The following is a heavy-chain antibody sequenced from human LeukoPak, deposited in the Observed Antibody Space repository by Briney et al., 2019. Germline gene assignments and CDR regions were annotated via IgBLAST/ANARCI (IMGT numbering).Heavy chain of an antibody. J-gene: IGHJ4*02. CDR2: ITGGSNYM. Sequence: GGSLRLSCAASGLPFSSYTMNWVRQAPGRGLEWVSSITGGSNYMYYRDSVKGRFTISRDNARNSLYLEMNSLRAEDTAVYYCARETVVAATPFDYWGQGTLVTVSS. CDR1: GLPFSSYT. D-gene: IGHD2-15*01. V-gene: IGHV3-21*01. CDR3: ARETVVAATPFDY.